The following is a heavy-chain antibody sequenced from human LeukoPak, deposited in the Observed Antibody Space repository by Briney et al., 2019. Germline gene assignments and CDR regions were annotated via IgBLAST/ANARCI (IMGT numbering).Heavy chain of an antibody. D-gene: IGHD6-13*01. J-gene: IGHJ4*02. Sequence: SETLSLTCTVSGGSIRSSYYYWGWIRQPPGKGLEWIGSIYDSGSTYYNPSLKSRVTISVDTSKNQFSLKLNSETAADTAVYYCARRDVGSSWSFDYWGQGTLDTVSS. CDR2: IYDSGST. CDR1: GGSIRSSYYY. CDR3: ARRDVGSSWSFDY. V-gene: IGHV4-39*01.